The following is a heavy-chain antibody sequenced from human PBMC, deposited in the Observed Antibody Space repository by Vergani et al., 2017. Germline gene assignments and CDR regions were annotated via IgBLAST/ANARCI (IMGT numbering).Heavy chain of an antibody. V-gene: IGHV3-23*01. J-gene: IGHJ4*02. CDR1: GFSFPGYA. CDR3: TKGRRGYTGYFFDY. D-gene: IGHD5-12*01. CDR2: VSGSSATP. Sequence: EVQLLESGGGLVQPGGSLRLSCEASGFSFPGYAMSWVRQAPGKGLEWVSSVSGSSATPYYADSVKGRFIISRDNSKNKLHLQMNSLRADDTAVYYCTKGRRGYTGYFFDYWGQGTLATVSS.